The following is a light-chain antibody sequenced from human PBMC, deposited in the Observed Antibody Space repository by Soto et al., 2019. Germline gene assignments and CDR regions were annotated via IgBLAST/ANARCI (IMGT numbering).Light chain of an antibody. CDR2: DVS. CDR1: SSAFGTYNY. J-gene: IGLJ2*01. V-gene: IGLV2-14*03. CDR3: SSYTSSSTLV. Sequence: QSALTQPASVSGSPGQSITISCTGTSSAFGTYNYVSWYQQHPGKAPKLMIYDVSDRPSGVSNRFSGSKSGNTASLTISGLQAEDEADYYCSSYTSSSTLVFGGGTKLTVL.